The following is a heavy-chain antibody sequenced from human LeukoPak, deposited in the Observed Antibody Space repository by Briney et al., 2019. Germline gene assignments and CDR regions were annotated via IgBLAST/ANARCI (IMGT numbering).Heavy chain of an antibody. V-gene: IGHV4-34*01. CDR1: GGSFSGYY. CDR3: ARATHCSSATCYRPFDY. D-gene: IGHD2-2*02. CDR2: INHSGRT. J-gene: IGHJ4*02. Sequence: SETLSLTCAVYGGSFSGYYWSWIHQPPGKGLEWIGEINHSGRTNYNPSLKSRVTLSVDTSKSQFSLKMTSVTAADTAVYYCARATHCSSATCYRPFDYWGQGTLVTVSS.